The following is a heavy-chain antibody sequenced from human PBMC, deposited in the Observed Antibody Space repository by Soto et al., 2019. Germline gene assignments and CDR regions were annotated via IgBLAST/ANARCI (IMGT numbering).Heavy chain of an antibody. V-gene: IGHV4-39*07. Sequence: PSETFSLTGLVSGYSFTAGGYYGGWIRHHPGKGLEWIGSFYSSGSIIYNPSLRSRVSISGDTSSNQVSMSLTSVTAADTARYYCARMYSSCSGWFHPWGQGTLVTVSS. CDR3: ARMYSSCSGWFHP. J-gene: IGHJ5*02. D-gene: IGHD6-19*01. CDR2: FYSSGSI. CDR1: GYSFTAGGYY.